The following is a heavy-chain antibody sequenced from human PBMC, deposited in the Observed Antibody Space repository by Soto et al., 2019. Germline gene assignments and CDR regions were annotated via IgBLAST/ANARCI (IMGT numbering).Heavy chain of an antibody. Sequence: GGSLRLSCVASGFTVSTNYLSWVRQVPGKGLEWVSVLHGSGSTSYADSVKGRFTISRDNARNTFYLQMNSLRVEDTAVYYCARKPPAAIQGWAYGMDVWGQGTTVTVSS. CDR2: LHGSGST. CDR1: GFTVSTNY. CDR3: ARKPPAAIQGWAYGMDV. V-gene: IGHV3-53*01. D-gene: IGHD2-2*01. J-gene: IGHJ6*02.